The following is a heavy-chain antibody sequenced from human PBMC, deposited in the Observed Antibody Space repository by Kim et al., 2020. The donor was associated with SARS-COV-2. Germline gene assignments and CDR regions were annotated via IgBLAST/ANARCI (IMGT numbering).Heavy chain of an antibody. CDR1: GFTFRDYT. D-gene: IGHD6-19*01. J-gene: IGHJ4*02. Sequence: GGSLRLSCTTSGFTFRDYTMSWFRQAPGKGLEWVGFIRSKAYGGTTEYAASVKGRFTISRDDSKSIAYLQMNSLKTEDSAVYYCTSTVAGRTRADYWGQGTLVTVSS. CDR3: TSTVAGRTRADY. V-gene: IGHV3-49*03. CDR2: IRSKAYGGTT.